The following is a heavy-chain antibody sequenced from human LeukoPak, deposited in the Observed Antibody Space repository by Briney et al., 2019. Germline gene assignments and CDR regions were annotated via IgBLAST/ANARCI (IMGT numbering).Heavy chain of an antibody. Sequence: ASVKVSCKASGYTFTSFGISWVRQAPGQGLEWMGWISAYNGNTNYAQKLQGRVSMTTDTSTSTAYMELRSLRSDDTVVYYCARDRRVGAIEAWFDPWGQGTLVTVSS. V-gene: IGHV1-18*01. D-gene: IGHD1-26*01. CDR3: ARDRRVGAIEAWFDP. CDR1: GYTFTSFG. CDR2: ISAYNGNT. J-gene: IGHJ5*02.